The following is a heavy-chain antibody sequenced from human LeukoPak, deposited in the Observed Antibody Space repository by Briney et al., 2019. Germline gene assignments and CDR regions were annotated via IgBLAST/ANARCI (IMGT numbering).Heavy chain of an antibody. D-gene: IGHD3-22*01. Sequence: PSETLSLTCTVSGGSISSSSYYWGWIRQPPGKGLEWIGSIYYSGSTYYNPSLKSRVTISVDTSKNQFSLKLSSVTAADTAVYYCARVGRVVITGLVDYWGQGTLVTVSS. CDR1: GGSISSSSYY. V-gene: IGHV4-39*07. CDR3: ARVGRVVITGLVDY. J-gene: IGHJ4*02. CDR2: IYYSGST.